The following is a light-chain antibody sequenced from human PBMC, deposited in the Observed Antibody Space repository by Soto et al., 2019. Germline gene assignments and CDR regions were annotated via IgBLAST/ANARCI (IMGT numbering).Light chain of an antibody. CDR1: QSVNSG. J-gene: IGKJ2*01. CDR2: GAS. CDR3: HQDNKWPDT. Sequence: EIVMTQSPATLSESTGERATLSCRASQSVNSGLAWYQQKPGQAPRLHFFGASARATGTPPRFSGSGSGTEFTLTISSLQSEDLAVYYFHQDNKWPDTFGQGTKLEIK. V-gene: IGKV3D-15*01.